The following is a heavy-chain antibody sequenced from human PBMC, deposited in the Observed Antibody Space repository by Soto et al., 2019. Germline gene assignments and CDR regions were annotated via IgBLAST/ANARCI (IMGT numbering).Heavy chain of an antibody. CDR1: GDSISSYY. V-gene: IGHV4-59*01. CDR2: IYYSVRT. Sequence: PAETLSLTCTVSGDSISSYYWSWIRQPPGKGLEWIGYIYYSVRTNYNPSLKSRVTISVDTAKNQFSLKLSSVTAADTAVYYRARARGGYFDYWGQGTLVNV. D-gene: IGHD3-10*01. J-gene: IGHJ4*02. CDR3: ARARGGYFDY.